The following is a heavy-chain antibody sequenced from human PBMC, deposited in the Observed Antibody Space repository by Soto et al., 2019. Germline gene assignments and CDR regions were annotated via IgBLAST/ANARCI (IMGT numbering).Heavy chain of an antibody. CDR2: ISSNGGST. Sequence: EVQLVESGEGLVQSGGSLRLSCAASGFTFSTYAMHWVRLAPGKGLEYVSAISSNGGSTYYVDSVKGRFTISRDNSKNTLYLQMGSLRAEDMAVYYCARGPYYDPIHYFDYWGQGALVTVSS. CDR1: GFTFSTYA. V-gene: IGHV3-64*02. D-gene: IGHD3-3*01. J-gene: IGHJ4*02. CDR3: ARGPYYDPIHYFDY.